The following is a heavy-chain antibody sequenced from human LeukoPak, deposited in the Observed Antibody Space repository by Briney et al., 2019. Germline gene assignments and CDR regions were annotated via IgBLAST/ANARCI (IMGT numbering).Heavy chain of an antibody. V-gene: IGHV4-61*09. CDR1: SGSISSGCYY. CDR2: VYTSGST. Sequence: SQTLSLTCTVSSGSISSGCYYWSWIRQPAGKGLEWIGHVYTSGSTNYNPSLKSRVTISVDTSKNQFSLKLSSVTAADTAVYYCARDAGRDGYSHFDYWGQGTLVTVSS. CDR3: ARDAGRDGYSHFDY. J-gene: IGHJ4*02. D-gene: IGHD5-24*01.